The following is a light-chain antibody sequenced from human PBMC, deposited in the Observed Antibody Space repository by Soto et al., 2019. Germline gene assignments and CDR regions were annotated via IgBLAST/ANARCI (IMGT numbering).Light chain of an antibody. CDR2: AAS. J-gene: IGKJ4*01. CDR1: QSISRS. Sequence: DFQMTQSPSSLSASVGDRVTITCRATQSISRSLNWYQQKPGQAPNLLIYAASTLQSGVPSRFSGSGSGTDFTLTISSLQPEDFATYYCQQLNSYPLTFGGGTKWIS. V-gene: IGKV1-39*01. CDR3: QQLNSYPLT.